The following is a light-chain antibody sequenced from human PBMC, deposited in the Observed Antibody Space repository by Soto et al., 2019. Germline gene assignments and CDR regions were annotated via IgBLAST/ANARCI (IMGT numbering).Light chain of an antibody. Sequence: EILLTQSLGTLSLSPGERATLXWRASQSVSGSYLAWYQQKPGQAPRLLSYGASTRATGVPARFSGSGSGTEFTLTISILQSEDFAVYYCQLYNNWPPINFGQGTRLEIK. CDR3: QLYNNWPPIN. J-gene: IGKJ5*01. CDR1: QSVSGSY. V-gene: IGKV3-15*01. CDR2: GAS.